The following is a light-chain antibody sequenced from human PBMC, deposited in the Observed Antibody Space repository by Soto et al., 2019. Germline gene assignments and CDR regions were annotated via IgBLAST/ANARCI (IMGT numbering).Light chain of an antibody. J-gene: IGLJ2*01. Sequence: QSALTQPPSVSAAPGQKVTISCSGSSSNIGRNSVSWYQQLPGTAPKLLIFDNAKRPSGIPDRFSGSKSGTSATLGITGLQTGDEADYYCGTWDSSLSAEVFGGGTKVTVL. CDR1: SSNIGRNS. V-gene: IGLV1-51*01. CDR2: DNA. CDR3: GTWDSSLSAEV.